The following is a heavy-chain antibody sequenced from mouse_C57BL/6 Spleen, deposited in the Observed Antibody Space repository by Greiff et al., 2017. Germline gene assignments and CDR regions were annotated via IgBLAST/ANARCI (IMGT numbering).Heavy chain of an antibody. CDR1: GYAFSSYW. D-gene: IGHD1-2*01. Sequence: QVQLQQSGAELVKPGASVKISCKASGYAFSSYWMNWVKQRPGKGLEWIGQIYPGDGDTNYNGKFKGKATLTADNSSSTAYMQLSSLTSEDSAVYFCAREGTTAYFDYWGQGTTLTVSS. CDR3: AREGTTAYFDY. CDR2: IYPGDGDT. V-gene: IGHV1-80*01. J-gene: IGHJ2*01.